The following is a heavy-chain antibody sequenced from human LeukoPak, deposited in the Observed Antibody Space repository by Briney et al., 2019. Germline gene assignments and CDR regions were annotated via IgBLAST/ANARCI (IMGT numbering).Heavy chain of an antibody. CDR1: GYTFTSYD. D-gene: IGHD6-13*01. Sequence: ASVKVSCKASGYTFTSYDINWVRQATVQGLEWMGWMNPNSGNTGYAQKFQGRGTITRNTSISTAYMELSSLRSEDTAVYYCARDRPYSSSWHDAFDIWGQGTMVTVSS. CDR2: MNPNSGNT. J-gene: IGHJ3*02. CDR3: ARDRPYSSSWHDAFDI. V-gene: IGHV1-8*03.